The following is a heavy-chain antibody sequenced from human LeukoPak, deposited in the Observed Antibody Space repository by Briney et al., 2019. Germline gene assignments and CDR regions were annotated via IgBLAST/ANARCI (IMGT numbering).Heavy chain of an antibody. CDR3: ARDSGPCSGGSCYSKPYYGMDV. J-gene: IGHJ6*02. D-gene: IGHD2-15*01. CDR2: IYYSGST. Sequence: SQTLSLTCTVSGGSISSGGYYWSWIRQHPGKGLEWIGYIYYSGSTYYNPSLKSRVTISVDTSKNQFSLKLSSVTAADTAVYYCARDSGPCSGGSCYSKPYYGMDVWGQGTTVTVSS. CDR1: GGSISSGGYY. V-gene: IGHV4-31*03.